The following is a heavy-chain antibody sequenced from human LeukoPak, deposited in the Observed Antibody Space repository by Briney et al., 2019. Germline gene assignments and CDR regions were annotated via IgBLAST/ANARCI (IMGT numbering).Heavy chain of an antibody. J-gene: IGHJ6*03. D-gene: IGHD4-11*01. V-gene: IGHV1-46*01. CDR2: INPSGGST. CDR3: ARDLLPHATVTREVLYYYYMDV. CDR1: GYTFTDYY. Sequence: ASVKVSCKASGYTFTDYYMHWVRQAPGQGLEWMGIINPSGGSTSYAQKFQGRVTMTRDTSTSTVYMELSSLGSEDTAVYYWARDLLPHATVTREVLYYYYMDVWGKGTTVTVSS.